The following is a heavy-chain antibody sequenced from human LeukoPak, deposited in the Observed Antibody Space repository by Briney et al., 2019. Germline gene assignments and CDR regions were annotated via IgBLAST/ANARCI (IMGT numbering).Heavy chain of an antibody. CDR3: ARDKVATITDAFDI. J-gene: IGHJ3*02. CDR1: GFTFSSYA. D-gene: IGHD5-24*01. CDR2: ISYDGSNK. Sequence: PGGSLRLSCAASGFTFSSYAMHWVRQAPGKGLEWVAVISYDGSNKYYADSVKGRFSISRDNSKNTLYLQMNSLRAEDTAVYYCARDKVATITDAFDIWGQGTMVTVSS. V-gene: IGHV3-30-3*01.